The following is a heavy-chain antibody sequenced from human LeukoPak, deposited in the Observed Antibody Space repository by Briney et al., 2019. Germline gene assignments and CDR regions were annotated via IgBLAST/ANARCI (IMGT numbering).Heavy chain of an antibody. CDR3: AREGAANWFDP. J-gene: IGHJ5*02. CDR2: IYTSGST. CDR1: GGSISGYY. D-gene: IGHD2-15*01. Sequence: SETLSLTCTVSGGSISGYYWTWVRQAAGKRLEYIGRIYTSGSTNYNPSLKGRVTISVDTSKNQFSLKLTSVTAADTAVYYCAREGAANWFDPWGRGTLVTVSS. V-gene: IGHV4-4*07.